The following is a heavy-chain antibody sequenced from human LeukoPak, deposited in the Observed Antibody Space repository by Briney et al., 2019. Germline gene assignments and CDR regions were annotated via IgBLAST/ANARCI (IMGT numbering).Heavy chain of an antibody. CDR3: GRPNPDSSGYYGSFDP. V-gene: IGHV4-39*01. D-gene: IGHD3-22*01. Sequence: SETLSLTCSVSGGSISSSSDYWGWVRQPPGKGLEWIGSIYHIETTYYNPSLKSRVIISVDTSKNQFSLKLNSVTAADTAVYYCGRPNPDSSGYYGSFDPWGQGILVTVSS. J-gene: IGHJ5*02. CDR2: IYHIETT. CDR1: GGSISSSSDY.